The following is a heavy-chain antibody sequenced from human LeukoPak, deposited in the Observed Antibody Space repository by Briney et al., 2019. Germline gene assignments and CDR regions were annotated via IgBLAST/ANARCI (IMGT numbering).Heavy chain of an antibody. V-gene: IGHV3-23*01. CDR3: AKSTTIRFFDY. CDR1: GFTFSTYA. J-gene: IGHJ4*02. Sequence: GGSLRLSCAASGFTFSTYAMSWVRQAPGRGLEWVSTISGGGGSTYYADSVKGRFTISRDNSKNTLYLQMDSLRAEDTAIYYCAKSTTIRFFDYWAREPWSPSPQ. D-gene: IGHD5/OR15-5a*01. CDR2: ISGGGGST.